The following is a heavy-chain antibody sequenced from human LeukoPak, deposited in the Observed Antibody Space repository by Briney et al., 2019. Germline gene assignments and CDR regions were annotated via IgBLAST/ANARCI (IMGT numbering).Heavy chain of an antibody. D-gene: IGHD1-26*01. Sequence: GGSLRLSCAASGFPFSSYALYWVRQAPGKGLVWVSRVHGDGNNIGYADSVKGRFTIFRDNAKNTLYLQMNSLRPDDTAVYYCARARVGDPTDYWGQGTLITVSS. V-gene: IGHV3-74*01. CDR1: GFPFSSYA. CDR3: ARARVGDPTDY. J-gene: IGHJ4*02. CDR2: VHGDGNNI.